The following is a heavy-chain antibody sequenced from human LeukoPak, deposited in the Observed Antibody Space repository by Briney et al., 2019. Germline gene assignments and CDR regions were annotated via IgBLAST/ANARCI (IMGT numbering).Heavy chain of an antibody. CDR2: MNPNSGNT. CDR3: ARGLWLHGSPFDY. J-gene: IGHJ4*02. V-gene: IGHV1-8*01. Sequence: ASVKVSCKASGYTFTSYDINWVRQATGQGLEWMGWMNPNSGNTGYAQKFQGRVTMTRNTSISTAYMELSSLRSEDTAVYFCARGLWLHGSPFDYWGQGTLVTVSS. CDR1: GYTFTSYD. D-gene: IGHD2-21*01.